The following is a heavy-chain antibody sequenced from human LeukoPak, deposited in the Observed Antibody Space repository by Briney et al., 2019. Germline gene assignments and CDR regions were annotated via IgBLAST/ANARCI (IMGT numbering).Heavy chain of an antibody. CDR2: LNWNGDVT. J-gene: IGHJ6*02. Sequence: PGGSLRLSCEASGFTLNDYGMTWVRQGPGKGLEWVAGLNWNGDVTRYADSVKGRFIINRDNAKNSVYLQMDSLRAEDTAFYYCARGYGAGNFRRPFYGMDVWGQGTPVTVSS. CDR1: GFTLNDYG. V-gene: IGHV3-20*04. CDR3: ARGYGAGNFRRPFYGMDV. D-gene: IGHD3-10*01.